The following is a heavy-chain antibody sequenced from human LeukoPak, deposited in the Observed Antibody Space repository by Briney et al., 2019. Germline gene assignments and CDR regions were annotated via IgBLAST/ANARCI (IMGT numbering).Heavy chain of an antibody. CDR3: ARDGGEVGTTTWFDP. Sequence: PSETLSLTCTVSGGSISSYLWSWLRQPPGKRLEWIGFISYGGSTNYNPSLKSRVTISVDTSKSQFSLKLSSVTAADTAVYYCARDGGEVGTTTWFDPWGQGTLVTVSS. J-gene: IGHJ5*02. D-gene: IGHD1-26*01. CDR2: ISYGGST. CDR1: GGSISSYL. V-gene: IGHV4-59*01.